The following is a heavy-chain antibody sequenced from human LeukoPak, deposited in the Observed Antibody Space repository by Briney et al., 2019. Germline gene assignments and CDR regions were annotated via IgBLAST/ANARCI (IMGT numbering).Heavy chain of an antibody. Sequence: GGSLRLSCAASGFTFSSYAMSWVRQGPGKGLQWVSTITSGGRTYDADSVKGRFTISRDNAKNTLYLQMNTLRAEDTAVYYCASLDYWGQGTPVTVSS. CDR1: GFTFSSYA. CDR3: ASLDY. V-gene: IGHV3-23*01. CDR2: ITSGGRT. J-gene: IGHJ4*02.